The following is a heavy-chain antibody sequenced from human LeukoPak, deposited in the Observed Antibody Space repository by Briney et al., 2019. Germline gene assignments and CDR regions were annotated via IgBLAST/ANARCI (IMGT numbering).Heavy chain of an antibody. CDR1: GFTFSSYW. CDR2: INQDGSKK. V-gene: IGHV3-7*01. CDR3: ARDLSGVTGYTYGRGIDY. Sequence: PGGSLRLSCVASGFTFSSYWMSWVRQAPGKGLEWVANINQDGSKKYYVDSVKGRFTISRDNAKTSLYLQMNSLRAEDTAVYYCARDLSGVTGYTYGRGIDYWGQGTLVTVSS. J-gene: IGHJ4*02. D-gene: IGHD5-18*01.